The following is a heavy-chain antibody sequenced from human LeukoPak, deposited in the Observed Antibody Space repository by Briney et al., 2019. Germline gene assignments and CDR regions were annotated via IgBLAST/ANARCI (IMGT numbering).Heavy chain of an antibody. CDR3: AKQRGEVVVPAINS. Sequence: LPGGSLRLSCAASGFTFSSHAMSWVRQAPGKGLEWVSGITGSGGSTYNADSVKGRFTISRDNSKNTLYLQMDSLRAEDTAVYYCAKQRGEVVVPAINSWGQGTLVTVSS. J-gene: IGHJ4*02. CDR2: ITGSGGST. V-gene: IGHV3-23*01. CDR1: GFTFSSHA. D-gene: IGHD2-21*02.